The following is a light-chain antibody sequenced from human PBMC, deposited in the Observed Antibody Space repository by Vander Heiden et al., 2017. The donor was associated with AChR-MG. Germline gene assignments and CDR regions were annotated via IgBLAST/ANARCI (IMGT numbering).Light chain of an antibody. CDR1: QSLVHSDGTTY. V-gene: IGKV2-30*02. Sequence: DVVMTQSPLSLTVTLGQPASISCGSSQSLVHSDGTTYLNWFQQRPGQSPRRLIYKVSNRDSGVPDRFSGSGSGSDFTLKMSRVEAEDVGVYYCRQGKHWPLTFGQGTKLEIK. CDR2: KVS. J-gene: IGKJ2*01. CDR3: RQGKHWPLT.